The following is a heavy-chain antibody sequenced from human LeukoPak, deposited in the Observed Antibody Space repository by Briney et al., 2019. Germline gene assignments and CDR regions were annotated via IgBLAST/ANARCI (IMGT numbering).Heavy chain of an antibody. V-gene: IGHV3-21*01. J-gene: IGHJ4*02. CDR1: GFTFSSYS. D-gene: IGHD5-12*01. CDR3: ARDSSNGYNSDY. CDR2: ISSSSSYI. Sequence: GGSLRLSCAASGFTFSSYSMNWVRQAPGKGLEWVSSISSSSSYIYYADSVKGRFTISRDNAKNSLYLQMNSLRAEDTAVYYCARDSSNGYNSDYWGQGTLVTVSS.